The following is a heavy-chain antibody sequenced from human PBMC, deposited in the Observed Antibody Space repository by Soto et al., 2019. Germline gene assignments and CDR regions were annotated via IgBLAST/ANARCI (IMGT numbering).Heavy chain of an antibody. Sequence: SETLSLTCTVSGDSIQNYWWSWIRQPPGKALEWIGYFYYRGDTNYNPSLKSRATISVDKSKNQFSLKLSSVTAADTAVYYCARRLKAYYYYYGMDVWGQGTTVTVS. CDR2: FYYRGDT. CDR1: GDSIQNYW. CDR3: ARRLKAYYYYYGMDV. V-gene: IGHV4-59*12. J-gene: IGHJ6*02.